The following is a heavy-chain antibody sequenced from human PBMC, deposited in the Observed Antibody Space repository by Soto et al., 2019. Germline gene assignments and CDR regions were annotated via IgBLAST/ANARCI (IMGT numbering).Heavy chain of an antibody. J-gene: IGHJ4*02. Sequence: ASVKVSCKAFGGTFSSYAISWVRQAPGQGLEWMGGIIPIFGTANYAQKFQGRVTITADESTSTAYMELSSLRSEDTAVYYCARDSILVGGSGSYSYWGQGTLVTVSS. D-gene: IGHD3-10*01. CDR3: ARDSILVGGSGSYSY. V-gene: IGHV1-69*13. CDR1: GGTFSSYA. CDR2: IIPIFGTA.